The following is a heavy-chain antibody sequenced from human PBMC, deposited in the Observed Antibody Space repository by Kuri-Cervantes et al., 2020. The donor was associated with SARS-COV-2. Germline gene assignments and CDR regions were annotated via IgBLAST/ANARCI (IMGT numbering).Heavy chain of an antibody. CDR2: ISAYNGNT. J-gene: IGHJ4*02. CDR3: ARASTTGTTVDY. Sequence: ASVKVSCKASGYTFTGYYMHWVRQAPGQGLEWMGWISAYNGNTNYAQKLQGRVTMTTDTSTSTAYMELRSLRSDDTAVYYCARASTTGTTVDYWGQGTLVATSS. V-gene: IGHV1-18*04. CDR1: GYTFTGYY. D-gene: IGHD1-1*01.